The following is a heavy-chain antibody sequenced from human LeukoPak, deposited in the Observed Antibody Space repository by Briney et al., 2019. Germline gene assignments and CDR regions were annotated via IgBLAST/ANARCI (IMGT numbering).Heavy chain of an antibody. D-gene: IGHD6-13*01. Sequence: PGGSLRLSCAASGFTFSNYAMTWVRQAPGKGLEWVPGISGSGGGTYYTDSVKGRFTISRDNSKNTLYLQMNSLRPEDTAIYYCAKAFSSSWYGFDYWGQGTLVTVSS. CDR1: GFTFSNYA. J-gene: IGHJ4*02. CDR2: ISGSGGGT. V-gene: IGHV3-23*01. CDR3: AKAFSSSWYGFDY.